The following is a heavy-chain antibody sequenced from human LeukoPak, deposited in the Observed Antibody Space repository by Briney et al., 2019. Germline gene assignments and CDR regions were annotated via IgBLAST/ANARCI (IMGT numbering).Heavy chain of an antibody. D-gene: IGHD3-9*01. CDR1: GGSISSGSYY. Sequence: PSQTLSLTCTVSGGSISSGSYYWSWIRQPAGKGLEWIGRIYTSGSTNYNPSLKSRVTISVDTSKNQFSLKLSSVTAADTAVYYCARRFYYDILTGYSNWGQGTLVTVSS. J-gene: IGHJ4*02. CDR2: IYTSGST. CDR3: ARRFYYDILTGYSN. V-gene: IGHV4-61*02.